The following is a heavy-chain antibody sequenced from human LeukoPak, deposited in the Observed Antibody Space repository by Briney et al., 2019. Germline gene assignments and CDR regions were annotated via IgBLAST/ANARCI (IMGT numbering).Heavy chain of an antibody. J-gene: IGHJ5*02. CDR2: IYYSGST. V-gene: IGHV4-39*01. D-gene: IGHD1-26*01. CDR3: ARHEYSGSYYGLSWFDP. CDR1: GGSISSSGYY. Sequence: SETLSLTCTVSGGSISSSGYYWGWIRQPPGKGLGWIASIYYSGSTYYNPSLKSRVTISVDPSKNQLSLKLSSLTAADTAVYYCARHEYSGSYYGLSWFDPWGQGTLVTVSS.